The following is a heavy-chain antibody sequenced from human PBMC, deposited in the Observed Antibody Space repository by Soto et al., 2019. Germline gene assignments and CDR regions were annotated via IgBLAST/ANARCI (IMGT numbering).Heavy chain of an antibody. V-gene: IGHV1-18*01. Sequence: GASVKVFCKASGYTFTSYGISWVRQAPGQGLEWMGRISAYNGNTNYAQKLQGRVTMTTDTSTSTAYMELRSLRSDDTAVYYCARGGLLSPGGYCSGGSCYAALGFDYWGQGTLVTVSS. J-gene: IGHJ4*02. CDR1: GYTFTSYG. D-gene: IGHD2-15*01. CDR2: ISAYNGNT. CDR3: ARGGLLSPGGYCSGGSCYAALGFDY.